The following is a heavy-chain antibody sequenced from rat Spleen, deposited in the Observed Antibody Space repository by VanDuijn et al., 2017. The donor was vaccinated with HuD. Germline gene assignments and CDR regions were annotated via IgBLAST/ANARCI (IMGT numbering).Heavy chain of an antibody. CDR2: ISPSGGTT. V-gene: IGHV5-19*01. J-gene: IGHJ4*01. CDR3: ATDYFGGYVLDA. Sequence: EVQLMASGGGLVQPGRSLKLSCAASGFTFRNYGMHWIRQAPTKGLEWVASISPSGGTTYYRDSVKGRFTISRDNEKVTLFLQMDSLRSEDTATYYCATDYFGGYVLDAWGQGTSVTVSS. CDR1: GFTFRNYG. D-gene: IGHD1-11*01.